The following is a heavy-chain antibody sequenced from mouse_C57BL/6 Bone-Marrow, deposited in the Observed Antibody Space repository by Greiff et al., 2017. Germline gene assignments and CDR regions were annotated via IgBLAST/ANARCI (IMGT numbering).Heavy chain of an antibody. J-gene: IGHJ2*01. CDR1: GYTFTRYG. Sequence: VQLQQSGAELARPGASVKLSCKASGYTFTRYGISWVKQRTGQGLEWIGEIYPRSGNTYYTEKFKGKATLTADKSSSTAYMELRRLTSEDSEVYFCARQGGGGYDLVSPYDFDYGGQGTTLTVSA. CDR3: ARQGGGGYDLVSPYDFDY. V-gene: IGHV1-81*01. D-gene: IGHD2-10*02. CDR2: IYPRSGNT.